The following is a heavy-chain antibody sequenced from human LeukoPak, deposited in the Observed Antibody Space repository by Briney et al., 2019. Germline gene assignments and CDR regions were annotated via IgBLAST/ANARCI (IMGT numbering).Heavy chain of an antibody. J-gene: IGHJ4*02. CDR3: ALPLRDGDFYFDF. CDR2: INSYGSST. D-gene: IGHD4-17*01. Sequence: GGSLRLSCAASGFTFSSYWMHWVRQAPGKGLVWVSRINSYGSSTSYADSVKGRFTISRDNAKNTLYLQMNSLRAEDTALYYRALPLRDGDFYFDFWGRGTLVTVSS. CDR1: GFTFSSYW. V-gene: IGHV3-74*01.